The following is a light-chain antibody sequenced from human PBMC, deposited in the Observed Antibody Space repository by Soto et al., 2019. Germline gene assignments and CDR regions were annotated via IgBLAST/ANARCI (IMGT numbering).Light chain of an antibody. CDR1: SSDVGGYKS. CDR2: DVS. J-gene: IGLJ2*01. CDR3: SSYSSSRPVV. Sequence: QSALTQPASVSGSPGQSITISCTGSSSDVGGYKSVSWYQQHPGKAPKLIIYDVSDRPSGVSNRFSGSKSGNTASLTISGLQAEDEADYYCSSYSSSRPVVFGGGTKLTVL. V-gene: IGLV2-14*03.